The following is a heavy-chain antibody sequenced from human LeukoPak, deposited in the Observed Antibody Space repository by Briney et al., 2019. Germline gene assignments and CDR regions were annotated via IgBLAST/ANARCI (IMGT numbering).Heavy chain of an antibody. D-gene: IGHD6-19*01. J-gene: IGHJ4*02. CDR2: IEQDGGET. CDR3: ARRGIISGWYWAYYFDY. CDR1: GFTFSSYW. V-gene: IGHV3-7*01. Sequence: GGSLRLSCAASGFTFSSYWMTWVRQAPGKGLEWVANIEQDGGETYYVDSVKGRFTISRDNAKNSLSLQMNSLRAEDTAVYYCARRGIISGWYWAYYFDYWGQGTLVTVSS.